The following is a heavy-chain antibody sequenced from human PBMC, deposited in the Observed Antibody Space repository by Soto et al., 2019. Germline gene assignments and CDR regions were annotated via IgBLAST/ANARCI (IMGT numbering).Heavy chain of an antibody. CDR3: ASRPYYDFWSGSPTDYYYMDV. CDR2: MNPNSGNT. D-gene: IGHD3-3*01. J-gene: IGHJ6*03. Sequence: ASVKVSCKASGYTFTSYDINWVRQATGQGLEWMGRMNPNSGNTGYAQKFQGRVTMTRNTSISTAYMELSSLRSEDTAVYYCASRPYYDFWSGSPTDYYYMDVWGKGTTVTVSS. V-gene: IGHV1-8*01. CDR1: GYTFTSYD.